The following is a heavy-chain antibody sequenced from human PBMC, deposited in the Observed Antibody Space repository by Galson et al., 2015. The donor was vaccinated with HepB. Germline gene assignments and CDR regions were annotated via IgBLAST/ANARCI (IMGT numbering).Heavy chain of an antibody. CDR3: ATRVVTAHLPDN. J-gene: IGHJ4*02. CDR1: GFSFSSYA. Sequence: SLRLSCAASGFSFSSYAKHWVRQAAGKGLEWVAVISYDGSNKYYADSVKGRFTISRDNSKNTLYLQMNSLRPEDTALYYCATRVVTAHLPDNWGQGTLVTVSS. V-gene: IGHV3-30-3*01. D-gene: IGHD2-21*02. CDR2: ISYDGSNK.